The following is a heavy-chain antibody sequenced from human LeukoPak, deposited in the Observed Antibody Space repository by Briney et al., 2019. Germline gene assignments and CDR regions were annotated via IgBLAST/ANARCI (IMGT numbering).Heavy chain of an antibody. D-gene: IGHD3-3*01. V-gene: IGHV1-2*03. CDR1: GYTFTGYY. J-gene: IGHJ3*02. Sequence: LEASVKVSCKASGYTFTGYYMHWVRQAPGQGLEWMGWINPSSGGTNYAQKFQGRVTMTRDTSISTAYMELSRLRSDDTAVYYCARLTYYDFWSGYNYAFGIWGQGTMVTVSS. CDR3: ARLTYYDFWSGYNYAFGI. CDR2: INPSSGGT.